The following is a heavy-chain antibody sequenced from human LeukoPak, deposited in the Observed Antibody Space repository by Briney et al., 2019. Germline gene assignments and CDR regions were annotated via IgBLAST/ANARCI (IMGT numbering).Heavy chain of an antibody. Sequence: ASVKVSCKASGYTFTGYYMHWVRQAPGQGLEWMGWINTNTGNPTYAQGFTGRFVFSLDTSVSTAYLQISSLKAEDTAVYYCARYPTDLGYCSSTSCHADSNWFDPWGQGTLVTVSS. CDR1: GYTFTGYY. CDR3: ARYPTDLGYCSSTSCHADSNWFDP. J-gene: IGHJ5*02. V-gene: IGHV7-4-1*02. D-gene: IGHD2-2*01. CDR2: INTNTGNP.